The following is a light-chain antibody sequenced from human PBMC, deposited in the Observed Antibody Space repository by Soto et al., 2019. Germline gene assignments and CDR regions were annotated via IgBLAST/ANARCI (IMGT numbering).Light chain of an antibody. Sequence: QSALTQPASVSGSTGQSITISCTGTSNDVGGYNYVSWYQPHPGKAPQLIIYAVSNRPSGVSHRVSGSKSGDTASLTISGLQAEDGADYYCSSYTACSTWVFGGGTKVTVL. J-gene: IGLJ3*02. CDR3: SSYTACSTWV. CDR2: AVS. CDR1: SNDVGGYNY. V-gene: IGLV2-14*01.